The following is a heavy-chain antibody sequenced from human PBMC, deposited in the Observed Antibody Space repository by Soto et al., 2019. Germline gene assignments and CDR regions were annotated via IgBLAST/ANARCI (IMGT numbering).Heavy chain of an antibody. J-gene: IGHJ4*02. V-gene: IGHV3-30*04. D-gene: IGHD2-8*01. Sequence: QVKLVESGGGVVQPGRSLRLSCAASGFSFSSYAMHWVRQAPGKGLEWLSFISYDGRNEYYADSVKGRFTVSRDSSENTLYRQINTLKPEDTAVYYCARDGCPNGVCFNDYWGQGTLVTVSP. CDR2: ISYDGRNE. CDR1: GFSFSSYA. CDR3: ARDGCPNGVCFNDY.